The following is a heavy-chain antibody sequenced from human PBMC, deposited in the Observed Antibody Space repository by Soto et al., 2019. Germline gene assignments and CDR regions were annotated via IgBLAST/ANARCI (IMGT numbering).Heavy chain of an antibody. CDR1: GFTFSAYA. J-gene: IGHJ4*02. CDR3: VKGGIALATTGRAQIDS. CDR2: ISPNGGTT. Sequence: GGSLRLSCSASGFTFSAYAMHWVRQAPGKGLEYVSSISPNGGTTYHADSVKDRFIVSRDNSKNTLYLQMASLRDEDTAAYYCVKGGIALATTGRAQIDSWGQGTLVTVSS. V-gene: IGHV3-64D*06. D-gene: IGHD6-19*01.